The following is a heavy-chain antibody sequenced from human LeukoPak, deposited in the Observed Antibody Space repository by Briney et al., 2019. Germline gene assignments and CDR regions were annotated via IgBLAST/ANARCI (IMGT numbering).Heavy chain of an antibody. J-gene: IGHJ4*02. Sequence: PGGSLRLSCAASGFTFSSYAMSWVRQAPGRGLEWVSSISGSGGSTYYADSVKGRFTISRDNSKDTLYLQMHSLRGEDTAVYFCAKDRDYDFWSGYYWDNWGQGTLVTASS. CDR3: AKDRDYDFWSGYYWDN. V-gene: IGHV3-23*01. CDR2: ISGSGGST. CDR1: GFTFSSYA. D-gene: IGHD3-3*01.